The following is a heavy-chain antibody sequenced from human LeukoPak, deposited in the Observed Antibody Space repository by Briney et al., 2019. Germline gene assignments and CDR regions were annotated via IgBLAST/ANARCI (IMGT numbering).Heavy chain of an antibody. Sequence: PSGRSLRLSCAASGLTFSSYATHWVRQAPGKGLEWVAVISYDGSNKYYADSVKGRFTISRDNSKNTLYLQMDSLSAEDTAVYYCARAGSQSHVDAAMGFCNYWGQGTLVTVSS. CDR3: ARAGSQSHVDAAMGFCNY. J-gene: IGHJ4*02. D-gene: IGHD5-18*01. CDR1: GLTFSSYA. CDR2: ISYDGSNK. V-gene: IGHV3-30-3*01.